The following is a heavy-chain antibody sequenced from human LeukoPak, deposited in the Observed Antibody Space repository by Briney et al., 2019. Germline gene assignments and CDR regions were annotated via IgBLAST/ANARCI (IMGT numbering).Heavy chain of an antibody. CDR1: GFTFSSHT. D-gene: IGHD1-26*01. CDR2: ISATGFTT. Sequence: GGSLRLSCAASGFTFSSHTMSWVRQAPGKGLEWISVISATGFTTKHTDSVKGRFTISRDNSKSMLYLQMDGLRAEDTALYFCTKDVQVGPTRGFFDFWGQGTLVTVSS. V-gene: IGHV3-23*01. J-gene: IGHJ4*03. CDR3: TKDVQVGPTRGFFDF.